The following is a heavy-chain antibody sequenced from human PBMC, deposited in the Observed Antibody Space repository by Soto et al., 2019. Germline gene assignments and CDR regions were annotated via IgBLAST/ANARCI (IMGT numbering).Heavy chain of an antibody. Sequence: GGSLRLSCAASGFTVSGHYMSWVRQAPGKGLEWVSVIYPGGTTFYTDSVKGRFTISRDNSKNTLYLQMNSLRDEDTAVYYCARILGYYGSSSPDYFDYWGQGTLVTVSS. J-gene: IGHJ4*02. CDR3: ARILGYYGSSSPDYFDY. V-gene: IGHV3-53*01. D-gene: IGHD3-10*01. CDR2: IYPGGTT. CDR1: GFTVSGHY.